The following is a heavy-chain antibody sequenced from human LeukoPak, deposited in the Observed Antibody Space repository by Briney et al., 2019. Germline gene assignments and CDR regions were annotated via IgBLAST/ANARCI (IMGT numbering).Heavy chain of an antibody. CDR2: ISSDDNNK. CDR3: ARDIGGLDGDGLDY. V-gene: IGHV3-30-3*01. CDR1: GLTLSREG. Sequence: QPGGSLRLSCVASGLTLSREGLHWVRQAPGKGLEWVAVISSDDNNKYYADSVKGRFTISRDNSMNTLYLQMNSLRADDTALYYCARDIGGLDGDGLDYWGQGILVTVSS. J-gene: IGHJ4*02. D-gene: IGHD4-17*01.